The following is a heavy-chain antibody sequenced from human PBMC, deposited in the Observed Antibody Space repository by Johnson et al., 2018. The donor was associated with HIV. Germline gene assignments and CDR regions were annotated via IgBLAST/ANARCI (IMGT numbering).Heavy chain of an antibody. V-gene: IGHV3-30*03. CDR1: RFTFSTYG. D-gene: IGHD2-21*01. CDR2: ISSDGSSQ. CDR3: AAGGGDCYPSHWGFCAFDI. Sequence: QVQLVESGGGVVQPGRSLRLSCAASRFTFSTYGMHWVRQAPGKGLEWVAVISSDGSSQFYADSVKGRFTISRDNSKNTLYLQMNSRTGEDTAIYYGAAGGGDCYPSHWGFCAFDIWGRGTMVTVSS. J-gene: IGHJ3*02.